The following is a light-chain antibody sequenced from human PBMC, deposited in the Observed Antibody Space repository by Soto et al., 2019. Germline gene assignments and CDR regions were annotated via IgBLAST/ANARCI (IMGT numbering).Light chain of an antibody. V-gene: IGKV3-20*01. J-gene: IGKJ5*01. CDR1: QSVTSAY. CDR2: GAS. Sequence: ELVWTQSPGTLTLSPGERATFSCRASQSVTSAYLGWYQQKPGKAPSLLIYGASSRATGIPARFSGSGSGTDFTLTISRLQPEDFAVYYCQQDVCPPITFGQGTRLEIK. CDR3: QQDVCPPIT.